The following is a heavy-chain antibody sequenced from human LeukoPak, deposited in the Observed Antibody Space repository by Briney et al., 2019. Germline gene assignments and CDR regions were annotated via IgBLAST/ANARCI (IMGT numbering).Heavy chain of an antibody. CDR2: MNLNSGDT. CDR3: ARVPVPAPRRGRYFDY. D-gene: IGHD2-2*01. J-gene: IGHJ4*02. CDR1: GYTFSSHD. Sequence: ASVQVSCKASGYTFSSHDIYWVRQAPGHRLEWIGWMNLNSGDTYYAQNFQGRFSITSDTSKSTTYMDLASLAPEDTAVYFCARVPVPAPRRGRYFDYWGQGTLITVSS. V-gene: IGHV1-8*01.